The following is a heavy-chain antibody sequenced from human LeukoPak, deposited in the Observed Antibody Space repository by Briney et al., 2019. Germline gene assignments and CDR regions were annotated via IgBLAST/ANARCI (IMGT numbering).Heavy chain of an antibody. D-gene: IGHD6-19*01. J-gene: IGHJ4*02. CDR3: AGSSGWYPTYYFDY. CDR1: GGTFSSYA. CDR2: IIPILGTA. Sequence: SVELSCKASGGTFSSYAISWVRQAPGQGLEWMGGIIPILGTANYAQKFQGRVTITADKSTSTAYMELSSLRSEDTAVYYCAGSSGWYPTYYFDYWGQGTLVTVSS. V-gene: IGHV1-69*06.